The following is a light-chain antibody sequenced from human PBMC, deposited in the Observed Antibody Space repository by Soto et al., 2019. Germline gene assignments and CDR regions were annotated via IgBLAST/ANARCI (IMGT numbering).Light chain of an antibody. J-gene: IGKJ4*01. CDR1: QTISSW. Sequence: ILMTQSPSTLSASVGDTVAITCRASQTISSWVAWYQQKPGRAPKLLIYKASSLESGVPSRFSGSGSGTEFTLTISGLQPDDFATYYCLQDYNYPLTFGGGTKVDIK. V-gene: IGKV1-5*03. CDR3: LQDYNYPLT. CDR2: KAS.